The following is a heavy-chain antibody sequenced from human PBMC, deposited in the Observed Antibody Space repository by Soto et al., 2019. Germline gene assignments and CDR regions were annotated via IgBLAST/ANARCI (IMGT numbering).Heavy chain of an antibody. Sequence: GASVKVSCKASGYTFTGYYMHWVRQAPGQGLEWMGWINPNSGGTNYAQKFQGWVTMTRDTSISTAYMELSRLRSDDTAVYYCASPIRRVGAHYGMDVWGQGTTVTVSS. CDR1: GYTFTGYY. J-gene: IGHJ6*02. V-gene: IGHV1-2*04. CDR2: INPNSGGT. CDR3: ASPIRRVGAHYGMDV. D-gene: IGHD1-26*01.